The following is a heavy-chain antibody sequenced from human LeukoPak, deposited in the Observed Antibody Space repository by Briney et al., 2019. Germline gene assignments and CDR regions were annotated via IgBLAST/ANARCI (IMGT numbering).Heavy chain of an antibody. CDR2: IDNDGGTI. J-gene: IGHJ4*02. CDR1: GFTFSDYW. CDR3: ARAGYYRFDY. D-gene: IGHD1-26*01. V-gene: IGHV3-74*01. Sequence: GGSLRLSWAASGFTFSDYWIHWVRQAPGKGLMWVSRIDNDGGTINYADSVKGRFTISRDNAKNTLYLQMNSLRVEDTAVYYCARAGYYRFDYWGQGTLVTVSS.